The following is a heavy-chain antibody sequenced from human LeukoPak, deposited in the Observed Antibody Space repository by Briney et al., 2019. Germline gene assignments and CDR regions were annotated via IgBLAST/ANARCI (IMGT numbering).Heavy chain of an antibody. Sequence: PSETLSLTCTVSGGSLSSYYWSWIRQPPGKGLEWIGYIYYSGSTNYNPSLKSRVTISVDTSKNQFSLKLSSVTAADTAVYYCARGFGESPTYFDYWGQGTLVTVSS. CDR2: IYYSGST. CDR3: ARGFGESPTYFDY. CDR1: GGSLSSYY. V-gene: IGHV4-59*01. D-gene: IGHD3-10*01. J-gene: IGHJ4*02.